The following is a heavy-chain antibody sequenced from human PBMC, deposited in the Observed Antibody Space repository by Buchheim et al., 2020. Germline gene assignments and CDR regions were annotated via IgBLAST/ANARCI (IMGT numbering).Heavy chain of an antibody. V-gene: IGHV4-34*01. CDR3: ARPSYHDSSGTHYY. J-gene: IGHJ4*02. CDR1: GGSFSGYY. D-gene: IGHD3-22*01. Sequence: QVQLQQWGAGLLKPSETLSLTCAVYGGSFSGYYWSWIRQPPGKGLEWIGEINHSGSTNYNPSLKSRVTISVDTSKNQFSLKLSYVTAADTAVYYCARPSYHDSSGTHYYWGQGTL. CDR2: INHSGST.